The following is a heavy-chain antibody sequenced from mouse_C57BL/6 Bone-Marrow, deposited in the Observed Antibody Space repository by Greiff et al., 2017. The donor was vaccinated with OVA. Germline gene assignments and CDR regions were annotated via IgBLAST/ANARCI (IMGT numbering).Heavy chain of an antibody. J-gene: IGHJ1*03. Sequence: VQLQQSGPGLVAPSQSLSITFTVSGFSLTSYGVDWVRQPPGKGLEWLGVIWGGGSTNYNSALMSRLSISKDNSKSQVFLKMNSLQTDDTAMYYCAKHVTRGSSYWYFDVWGTGTTVTVSS. V-gene: IGHV2-9*01. CDR3: AKHVTRGSSYWYFDV. D-gene: IGHD1-1*01. CDR2: IWGGGST. CDR1: GFSLTSYG.